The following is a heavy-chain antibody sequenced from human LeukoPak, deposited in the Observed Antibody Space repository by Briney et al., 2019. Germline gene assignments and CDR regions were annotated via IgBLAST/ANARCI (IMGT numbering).Heavy chain of an antibody. D-gene: IGHD3-10*01. CDR1: GFTFSSYN. Sequence: GGSLRLSCAASGFTFSSYNMNWVRQAPGKGLEWVSSITSGSSYIYYADSVKGRFTISRDNAKNSLYLQMNSLRAEDTAVYYCAREIGFGELFLDYWGQGTLVTVSS. J-gene: IGHJ4*02. CDR3: AREIGFGELFLDY. CDR2: ITSGSSYI. V-gene: IGHV3-21*01.